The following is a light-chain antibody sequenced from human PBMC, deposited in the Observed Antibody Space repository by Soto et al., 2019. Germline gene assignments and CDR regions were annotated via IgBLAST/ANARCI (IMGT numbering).Light chain of an antibody. V-gene: IGKV1-9*01. CDR3: QHYNSYSEA. Sequence: DIQMTQSPSYVYASVRDSVTLTCRASQAIDSWLAWYQQKPGEAPKLLIFTGSLLHSGVPSRFSGSGSGTEFTLTISSLQPDDFATYYCQHYNSYSEAFGQGTKVDIK. CDR1: QAIDSW. J-gene: IGKJ1*01. CDR2: TGS.